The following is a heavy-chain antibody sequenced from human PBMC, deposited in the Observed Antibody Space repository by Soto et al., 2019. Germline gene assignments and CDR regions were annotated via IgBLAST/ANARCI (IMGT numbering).Heavy chain of an antibody. CDR3: ARSITIFGGLTNWFDP. D-gene: IGHD3-3*01. J-gene: IGHJ5*02. CDR2: IYWDDDK. Sequence: GSGPTLVNPTQTLTLTCTFSGFSLSTSGVGVGWIRQPPGKALEWLALIYWDDDKRYSPSLKSRLTITKDTSKNQVVLTMTNMDPVDTATYYCARSITIFGGLTNWFDPWGQGTLVTVSS. CDR1: GFSLSTSGVG. V-gene: IGHV2-5*02.